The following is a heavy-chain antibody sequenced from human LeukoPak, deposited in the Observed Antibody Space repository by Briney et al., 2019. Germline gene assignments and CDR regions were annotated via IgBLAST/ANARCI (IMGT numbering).Heavy chain of an antibody. CDR3: TLIQGWGSGSYYLDY. V-gene: IGHV3-15*01. CDR2: VKSRGAGETT. J-gene: IGHJ4*02. D-gene: IGHD3-10*01. Sequence: GGSLRLSCAASGFSISNDWMSWVRQAPGKGREWVGRVKSRGAGETTDYAAPVKGRFTISRDDSKNTLYLQMNSLKTEVTAVYYCTLIQGWGSGSYYLDYWGQGTLVTVSS. CDR1: GFSISNDW.